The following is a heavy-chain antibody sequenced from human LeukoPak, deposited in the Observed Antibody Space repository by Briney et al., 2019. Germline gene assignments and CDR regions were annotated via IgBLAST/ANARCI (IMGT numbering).Heavy chain of an antibody. CDR1: GFTFDNFA. CDR2: ITWNSRVK. V-gene: IGHV3-9*01. D-gene: IGHD3-9*01. J-gene: IGHJ1*01. CDR3: ARDGHYDILTGYFQD. Sequence: GRSLRLSCAASGFTFDNFAMHWVRQVPGKGLEWVSGITWNSRVKTYTPSVKGRFTISRDNAKNSLYLQMNSLRPEDTALYHCARDGHYDILTGYFQDWGQGTLVTVSS.